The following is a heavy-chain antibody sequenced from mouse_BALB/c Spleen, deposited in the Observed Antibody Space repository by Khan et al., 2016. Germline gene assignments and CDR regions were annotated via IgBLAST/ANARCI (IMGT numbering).Heavy chain of an antibody. CDR1: GYSITSDYA. V-gene: IGHV3-2*02. Sequence: EVQLVESGPGLVKPSQSLSLTCTVTGYSITSDYAWNWIRQFPGNKLEWMGYISYSGSTSYNPSPKSRISITRDTSKNQFFLQLNSVTTEDTATYYCARDWVFDYWGQGTTLTVSS. J-gene: IGHJ2*01. CDR3: ARDWVFDY. CDR2: ISYSGST. D-gene: IGHD4-1*01.